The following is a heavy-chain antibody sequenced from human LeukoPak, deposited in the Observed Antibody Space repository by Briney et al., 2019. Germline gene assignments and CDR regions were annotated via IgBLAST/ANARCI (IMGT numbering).Heavy chain of an antibody. CDR1: GGSISSYY. J-gene: IGHJ5*02. V-gene: IGHV4-59*01. CDR3: ARVRDWFDP. Sequence: SETLSLTCTVSGGSISSYYWSWIRQPPGKGLEWIGYIYYSGSTNFNPSLKSRVTISVDTSKNQFSLKLSSVTAADTAVYYCARVRDWFDPWGQGTLVTVSS. CDR2: IYYSGST.